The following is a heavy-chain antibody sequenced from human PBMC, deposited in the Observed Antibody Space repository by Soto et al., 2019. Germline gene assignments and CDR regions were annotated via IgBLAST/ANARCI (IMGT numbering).Heavy chain of an antibody. CDR2: ISAKNGNT. V-gene: IGHV1-18*01. CDR1: GYTFNNYG. J-gene: IGHJ6*02. D-gene: IGHD2-15*01. CDR3: ARVGGYCSASSCHFHYYYGLDV. Sequence: ASVKVSCKASGYTFNNYGISWVRQAPGQGLEWVGWISAKNGNTKNAQKVQGRVTMTTDTSTSTAYMELRSLRSDDTAVYYCARVGGYCSASSCHFHYYYGLDVWGQGTTVPVSS.